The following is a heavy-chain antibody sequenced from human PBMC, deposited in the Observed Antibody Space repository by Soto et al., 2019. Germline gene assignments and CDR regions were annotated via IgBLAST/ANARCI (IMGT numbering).Heavy chain of an antibody. CDR3: ARGISIIVAPEKYSFDS. J-gene: IGHJ4*02. Sequence: ETLSLTCPFYVRSFSGHHWSWIRQPPGKGLEWIGEINHSGSTNQNPSLKSRLSISVDRSKNQFSLKLKSVTAADTAVYYCARGISIIVAPEKYSFDSWGQGTLVTVSS. CDR2: INHSGST. D-gene: IGHD3-22*01. V-gene: IGHV4-34*01. CDR1: VRSFSGHH.